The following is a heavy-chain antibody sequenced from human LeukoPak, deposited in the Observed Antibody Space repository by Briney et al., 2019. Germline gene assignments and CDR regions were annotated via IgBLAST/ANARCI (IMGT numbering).Heavy chain of an antibody. CDR3: ARVIGGYYYYYMDV. J-gene: IGHJ6*03. CDR2: IYYSGST. CDR1: GDSISSYY. Sequence: NPSETLSLTCTVSGDSISSYYWSWIRQPPGKGLEWIGYIYYSGSTNYNPSLKSRVTISVDTSKNQFSLKLSSVTAADTAVYYCARVIGGYYYYYMDVWGKGTTVTGSS. D-gene: IGHD2-15*01. V-gene: IGHV4-59*01.